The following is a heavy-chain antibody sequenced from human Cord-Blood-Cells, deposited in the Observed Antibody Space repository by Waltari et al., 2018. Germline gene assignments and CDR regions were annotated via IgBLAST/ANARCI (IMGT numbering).Heavy chain of an antibody. CDR1: GYPFTRYY. J-gene: IGHJ6*02. D-gene: IGHD4-17*01. CDR2: INPNSGGT. V-gene: IGHV1-2*02. CDR3: ARDFQYYGGNYYYGMDV. Sequence: QVQLVQSGAEVKKPGASVKVSCKASGYPFTRYYMPLVRQAPGQGLEWRGWINPNSGGTNYAQKFQGRVTMTRDTSISTAYMELSRLRSDDTAVYYCARDFQYYGGNYYYGMDVWGQGTTVTVSS.